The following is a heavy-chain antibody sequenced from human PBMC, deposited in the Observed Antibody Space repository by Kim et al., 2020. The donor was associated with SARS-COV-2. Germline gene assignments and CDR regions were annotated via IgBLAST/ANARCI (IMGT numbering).Heavy chain of an antibody. CDR3: ARGLTYVSYFDY. D-gene: IGHD3-10*02. J-gene: IGHJ4*02. Sequence: YADSVKGRFTISRDNSKNTLYLQMNRLRAEDTAVYYCARGLTYVSYFDYWGQGTLVTVSS. V-gene: IGHV3-30*01.